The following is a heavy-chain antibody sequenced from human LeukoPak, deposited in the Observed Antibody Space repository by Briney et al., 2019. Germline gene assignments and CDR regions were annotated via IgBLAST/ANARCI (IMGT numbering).Heavy chain of an antibody. CDR1: GGSFSGYY. D-gene: IGHD3-3*01. CDR3: ARSDFWSGYYPHFDY. J-gene: IGHJ4*02. CDR2: IYSSGST. V-gene: IGHV4-59*10. Sequence: SETLSLTCAVYGGSFSGYYWSWIRQPAGKGLEWIGRIYSSGSTNYNPSLKSRVTMSLDTSKNQFSLKLTSVTAADTAVYYCARSDFWSGYYPHFDYWGQGTLVTVSS.